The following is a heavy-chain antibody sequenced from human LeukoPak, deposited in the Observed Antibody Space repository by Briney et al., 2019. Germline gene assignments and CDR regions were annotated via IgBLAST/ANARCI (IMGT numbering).Heavy chain of an antibody. J-gene: IGHJ3*02. Sequence: SETLSLTCTVSGDSISSSSYCWDWIRQPPGKGLEWIGNIYNSANTHYNPSLKTRITMSVDTSKNQFSLKLSSVTAADTAVYYCARRAADDAFDIWGQGTMVTVSS. CDR3: ARRAADDAFDI. V-gene: IGHV4-39*01. CDR1: GDSISSSSYC. CDR2: IYNSANT.